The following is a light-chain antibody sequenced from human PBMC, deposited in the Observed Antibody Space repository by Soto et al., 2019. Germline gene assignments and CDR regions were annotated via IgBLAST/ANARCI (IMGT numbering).Light chain of an antibody. CDR2: SAS. CDR3: QQYHSFSMT. CDR1: QSISNW. V-gene: IGKV1-5*01. J-gene: IGKJ5*01. Sequence: DIQMTQSPSTLSASVGDRVTITCRASQSISNWLAWYQQKPGKAPKLLIYSASTLQRGVPSRFSGSGSGPEISLIISGLQPDDFATYYCQQYHSFSMTFGQGTRLEIK.